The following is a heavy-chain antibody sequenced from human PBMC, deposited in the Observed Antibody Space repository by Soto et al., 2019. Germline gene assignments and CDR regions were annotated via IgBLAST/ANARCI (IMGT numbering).Heavy chain of an antibody. CDR3: CGDSSGYYPRTIDY. J-gene: IGHJ4*02. CDR1: GFTFSSYA. D-gene: IGHD3-22*01. Sequence: GGSLRLSCAASGFTFSSYAMSWVRQAPGKGLEWVSAISGSGGSTYYADSVKGRFTISRDNSKNTLYLQMNSLRAEDTAVYYCCGDSSGYYPRTIDYWGQGTLVTVSS. CDR2: ISGSGGST. V-gene: IGHV3-23*01.